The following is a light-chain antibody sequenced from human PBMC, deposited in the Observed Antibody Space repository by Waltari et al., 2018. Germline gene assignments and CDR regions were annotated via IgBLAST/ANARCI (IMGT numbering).Light chain of an antibody. CDR2: VNN. CDR3: QSYDSSLSGKV. Sequence: QSVLTQPPSVSGAPGQRVTISCTGTASNIGAGYAVYWYQQLPGTVPKLLIFVNNNRPSGVPDRFAGSKSGASASLGITGLQAEDEADYYCQSYDSSLSGKVFGGGTKLTVL. J-gene: IGLJ2*01. V-gene: IGLV1-40*01. CDR1: ASNIGAGYA.